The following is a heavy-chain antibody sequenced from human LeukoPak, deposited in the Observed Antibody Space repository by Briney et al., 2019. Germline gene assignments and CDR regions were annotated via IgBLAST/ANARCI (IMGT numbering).Heavy chain of an antibody. CDR1: GFTVSTNY. Sequence: PGGSLRLSCAASGFTVSTNYMSWVRQAPGKGLEWVPVIYSGGTTNYADSVKGRFTISRDNSKNTVYLQMNSLRAEDTAVYYCARGGYAHYYGMDVWGQGTTVTVSS. CDR2: IYSGGTT. CDR3: ARGGYAHYYGMDV. J-gene: IGHJ6*02. V-gene: IGHV3-53*01. D-gene: IGHD5-18*01.